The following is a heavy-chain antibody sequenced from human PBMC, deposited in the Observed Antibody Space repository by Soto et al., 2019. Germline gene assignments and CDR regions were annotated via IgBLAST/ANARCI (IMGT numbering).Heavy chain of an antibody. CDR1: GGTFSSYT. V-gene: IGHV1-69*02. J-gene: IGHJ4*02. CDR2: IIPILGIA. D-gene: IGHD4-17*01. Sequence: QVQLVQSGAEVKKPGSSVKVSCKASGGTFSSYTISWVRQAPGQGLEWMGRIIPILGIANYAQKFQARVTINADKSTSTAYMELSSLRSEDTAVYYCARTTTVSTLGFFDYWGQGTLVTVSS. CDR3: ARTTTVSTLGFFDY.